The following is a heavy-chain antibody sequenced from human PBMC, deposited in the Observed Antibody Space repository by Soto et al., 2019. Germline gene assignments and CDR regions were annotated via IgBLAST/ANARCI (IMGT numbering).Heavy chain of an antibody. CDR1: GFTLSDSA. Sequence: PGGSLRLSCEASGFTLSDSAMSWVRQAPGKGLEWVSAISGSGGTTDHADSVKGRFIISRDNSKNTLYLQMNSLRAEDTAVYYCGKYASTSWSHFDYWGQGTLVTVSS. CDR2: ISGSGGTT. CDR3: GKYASTSWSHFDY. V-gene: IGHV3-23*01. D-gene: IGHD6-13*01. J-gene: IGHJ4*02.